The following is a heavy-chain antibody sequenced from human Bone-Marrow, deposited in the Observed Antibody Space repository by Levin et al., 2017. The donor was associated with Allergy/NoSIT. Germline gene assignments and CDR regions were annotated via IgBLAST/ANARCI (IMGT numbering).Heavy chain of an antibody. D-gene: IGHD2-15*01. Sequence: GESLKISCAASGFTFNSYAMNWVRQAPGKGLEWVSVIGGGGGNTNYADSVKGRFTISRDNSRNTLYLQMNNLRAEDKAVYDGAKRPLGYCSGKSCYFDYWGQGTLVTVSS. J-gene: IGHJ4*02. V-gene: IGHV3-23*01. CDR2: IGGGGGNT. CDR3: AKRPLGYCSGKSCYFDY. CDR1: GFTFNSYA.